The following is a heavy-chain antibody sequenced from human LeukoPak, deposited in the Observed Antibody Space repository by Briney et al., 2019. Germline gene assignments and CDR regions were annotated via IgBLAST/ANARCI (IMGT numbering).Heavy chain of an antibody. D-gene: IGHD3-10*01. J-gene: IGHJ4*02. CDR1: GFTFSSYA. Sequence: GGSLRLSCAASGFTFSSYAMSWVHQAPGKGLEWVSAISGSGGSTYYADSVKGRFTISRDNSKNALYLQMNSLRAEDTAVYYCAKDPRYYGSGTDPFDYWGQGTLVTVSS. CDR2: ISGSGGST. CDR3: AKDPRYYGSGTDPFDY. V-gene: IGHV3-23*01.